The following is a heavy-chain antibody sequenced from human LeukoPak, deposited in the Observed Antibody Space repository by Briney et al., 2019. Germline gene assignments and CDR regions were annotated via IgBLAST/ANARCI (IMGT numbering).Heavy chain of an antibody. CDR3: ARGPNYSNYADF. J-gene: IGHJ4*02. CDR1: GGTFSSYA. Sequence: GASVKVSCKASGGTFSSYAISWVRQATGQGLEWMGWMNPNSGETGHAQNFQGRVTMTRDTSISTAYMELSSLRSEDTAVYYCARGPNYSNYADFWGQGTLVTVSS. D-gene: IGHD4-11*01. V-gene: IGHV1-8*02. CDR2: MNPNSGET.